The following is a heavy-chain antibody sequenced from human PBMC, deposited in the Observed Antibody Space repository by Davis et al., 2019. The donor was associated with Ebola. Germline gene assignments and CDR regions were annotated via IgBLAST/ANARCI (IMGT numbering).Heavy chain of an antibody. V-gene: IGHV2-70*12. CDR1: VLSLTTSEAC. CDR3: AQTNSISTYYYYYYGMDV. J-gene: IGHJ6*04. CDR2: IDWDDDK. D-gene: IGHD2-2*01. Sequence: SGPTLVKPTQTLTLTCTFSVLSLTTSEACVTWVRHLPRKALECLALIDWDDDKYYSTSLETRLTISKDTSRNQVVLTMTNMDPVDTATYYCAQTNSISTYYYYYYGMDVWGKGTTVTISS.